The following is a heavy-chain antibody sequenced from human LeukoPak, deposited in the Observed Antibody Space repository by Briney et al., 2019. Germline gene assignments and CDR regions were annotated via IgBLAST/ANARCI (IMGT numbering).Heavy chain of an antibody. Sequence: GGSLRLSCAASGFTFSSYAMSWVRQAPGKGLEWVGRTRNKANSYTTEYAASVKGRSTISRDDSKNSLYLQMNSLKTEDTAVYYCARDRRVVVAATYYYYYMDVWGKGTTVTVSS. CDR2: TRNKANSYTT. CDR3: ARDRRVVVAATYYYYYMDV. D-gene: IGHD2-15*01. J-gene: IGHJ6*03. V-gene: IGHV3-72*01. CDR1: GFTFSSYA.